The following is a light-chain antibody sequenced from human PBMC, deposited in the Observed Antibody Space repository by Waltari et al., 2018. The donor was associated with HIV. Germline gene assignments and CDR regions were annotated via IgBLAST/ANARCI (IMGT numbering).Light chain of an antibody. CDR3: QQYYTTPLT. CDR1: QSLLYNNKNY. Sequence: DIVMTQSPESLAVSLGERATFNCKSSQSLLYNNKNYLAWYQQKPGQPPLLLIYWASARQSGVPDRFTGSGSGTDFTLTIGSLHTEDVAVYYCQQYYTTPLTFGGGTKVEIK. CDR2: WAS. V-gene: IGKV4-1*01. J-gene: IGKJ4*01.